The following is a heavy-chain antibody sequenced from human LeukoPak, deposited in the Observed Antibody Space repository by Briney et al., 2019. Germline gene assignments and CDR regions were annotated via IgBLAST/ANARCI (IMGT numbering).Heavy chain of an antibody. J-gene: IGHJ4*02. CDR1: GFTFSSYS. CDR3: ARGPYGDYGSDY. Sequence: GGSLRLSCAASGFTFSSYSMNWVRQAPGKGLEWVSSISSSSSYIYYADSVKGRFTISRDNAENSLYLQMNSLRAEDTAVYYCARGPYGDYGSDYWGQGTLVTVSS. D-gene: IGHD4-17*01. CDR2: ISSSSSYI. V-gene: IGHV3-21*01.